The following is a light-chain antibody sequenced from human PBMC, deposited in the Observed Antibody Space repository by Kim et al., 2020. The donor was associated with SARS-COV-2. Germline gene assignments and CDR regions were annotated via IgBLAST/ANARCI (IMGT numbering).Light chain of an antibody. Sequence: ALGQTVCITSQGDGLKNCYAAWYQQMPGQAPLLVMFGKNNRPSGIPDRLSASSRRDTSTLSITGAQAEDEAAYYCSYRDVTGDIVVFGGGTQLTVL. V-gene: IGLV3-19*01. CDR3: SYRDVTGDIVV. CDR1: GLKNCY. CDR2: GKN. J-gene: IGLJ2*01.